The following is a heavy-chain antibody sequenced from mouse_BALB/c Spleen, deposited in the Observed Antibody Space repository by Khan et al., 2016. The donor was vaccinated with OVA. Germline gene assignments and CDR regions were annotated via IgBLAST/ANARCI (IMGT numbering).Heavy chain of an antibody. CDR1: GYSITSDYA. V-gene: IGHV3-2*02. CDR2: ISYSGSS. Sequence: EVQLQEAGPGLVKPSQSLSLTCTVTGYSITSDYAWNWIRQFPGNKLEWMGYISYSGSSSYHPSLKSRISTTRDTSKNQFFLQLNSMTTEDTATYYCARGRTYWGQGTSVTVSS. CDR3: ARGRTY. J-gene: IGHJ4*01.